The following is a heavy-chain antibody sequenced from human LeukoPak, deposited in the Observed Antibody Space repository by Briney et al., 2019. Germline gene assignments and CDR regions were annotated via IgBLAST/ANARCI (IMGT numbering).Heavy chain of an antibody. Sequence: GGSLRLSCVGSGFTFSNYLMNWVRQAPGKGLEWVSFISSTGGTIYYADAVKGRFTVSRDNAKNSLLLQMNSLRAEDTAIYYCVRDRGTYRPIDYWGQGTLVTVSS. CDR1: GFTFSNYL. J-gene: IGHJ4*02. D-gene: IGHD1-26*01. CDR2: ISSTGGTI. CDR3: VRDRGTYRPIDY. V-gene: IGHV3-48*01.